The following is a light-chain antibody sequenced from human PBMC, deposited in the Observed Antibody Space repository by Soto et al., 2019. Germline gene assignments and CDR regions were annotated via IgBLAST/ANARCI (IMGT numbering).Light chain of an antibody. J-gene: IGKJ4*01. V-gene: IGKV3-15*01. CDR3: QMYNNWVGT. Sequence: GMTKSAAILSVTTGERASLSCRANQSISSNLAWYQQKPGQAPRLLIYGAATRATGIPARFSGSGSGTDFTLTINSLQSEDFAVYYCQMYNNWVGTFGGRTMV. CDR2: GAA. CDR1: QSISSN.